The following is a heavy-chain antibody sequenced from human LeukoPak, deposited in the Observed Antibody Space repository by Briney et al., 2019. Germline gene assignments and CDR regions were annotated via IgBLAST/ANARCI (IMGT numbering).Heavy chain of an antibody. CDR3: ARLYSYDSLGY. D-gene: IGHD3-16*02. CDR1: GFTFRSYE. CDR2: ISSSFTT. Sequence: QSGGSLRLSCVASGFTFRSYEMNWVRQAPGKGLEWVSYISSSFTTNYADSVKGRFTISRDNAKNSLYLQMNSLRAEDTAVYYCARLYSYDSLGYWGQGTLVTVSS. J-gene: IGHJ4*02. V-gene: IGHV3-48*03.